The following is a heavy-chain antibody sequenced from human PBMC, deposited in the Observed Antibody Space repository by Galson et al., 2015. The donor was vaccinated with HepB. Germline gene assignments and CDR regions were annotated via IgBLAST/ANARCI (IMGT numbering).Heavy chain of an antibody. CDR1: GYTFSTYD. V-gene: IGHV1-8*01. CDR3: TRGRLGNYLSPLDH. CDR2: MNPKSGNT. Sequence: SVKVSCKASGYTFSTYDINWVRQAPGQGLEWMGWMNPKSGNTGYAPKFQGRVSMTRNTSISTASMELGSLRSEDTAVYFCTRGRLGNYLSPLDHWGQGTLVTVSS. D-gene: IGHD3-16*02. J-gene: IGHJ4*02.